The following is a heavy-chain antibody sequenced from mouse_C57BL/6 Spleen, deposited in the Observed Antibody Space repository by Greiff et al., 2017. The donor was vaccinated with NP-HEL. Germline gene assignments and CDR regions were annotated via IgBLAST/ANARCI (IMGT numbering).Heavy chain of an antibody. CDR2: IWRGGST. CDR1: GFSLTSYG. D-gene: IGHD2-5*01. CDR3: ASAYYSNDVDYYAMDY. V-gene: IGHV2-5*01. J-gene: IGHJ4*01. Sequence: VQLQQSGPGLVQPSQSLSITCTVSGFSLTSYGVHWVRQSPGKGLEWLGVIWRGGSTAYNAAFMSRLSITKDNSKSQVFFKMNSLQADDTAIYYCASAYYSNDVDYYAMDYWGQGTSVTVSS.